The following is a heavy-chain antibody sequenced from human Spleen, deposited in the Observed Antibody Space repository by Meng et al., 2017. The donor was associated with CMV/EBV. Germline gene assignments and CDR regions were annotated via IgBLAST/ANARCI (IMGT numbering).Heavy chain of an antibody. CDR1: GFTFSNHW. Sequence: GESLKISCAASGFTFSNHWMHWVRQAPGKGLVWVSRINPSGTSTTYADSVKGRFTISRDNAKNTMYLQMNAVRAEDTAVYYCTRATETGYNWFDPWGQGTLVTVSS. J-gene: IGHJ5*02. CDR3: TRATETGYNWFDP. D-gene: IGHD3-9*01. V-gene: IGHV3-74*01. CDR2: INPSGTST.